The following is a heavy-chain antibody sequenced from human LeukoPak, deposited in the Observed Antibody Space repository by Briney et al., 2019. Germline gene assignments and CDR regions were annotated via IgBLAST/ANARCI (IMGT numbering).Heavy chain of an antibody. D-gene: IGHD3-3*01. J-gene: IGHJ5*02. CDR2: MNPNSGNT. Sequence: GASVKVSCKASGYTFTSYDINWVRQATGQGLEWMGWMNPNSGNTGYAQKFQGRVTITRNTSISTAYMELSSLRSEDTAVYYCARVGLYYDFWSGYPGWFDPWGQGTLVTVSS. V-gene: IGHV1-8*01. CDR3: ARVGLYYDFWSGYPGWFDP. CDR1: GYTFTSYD.